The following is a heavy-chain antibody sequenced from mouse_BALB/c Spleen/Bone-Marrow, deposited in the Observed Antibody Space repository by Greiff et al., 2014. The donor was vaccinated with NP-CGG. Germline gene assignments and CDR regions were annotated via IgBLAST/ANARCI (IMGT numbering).Heavy chain of an antibody. CDR3: ARGSPFDF. CDR2: ILPGSDNT. Sequence: VQLQQSGGELMKPGASVKISCKATGYTFSNYWIQWVKQRPGHGPEWIGEILPGSDNTNYNEKFKGKATFTADTSSNTAYMQLSSLTSEDSAVYYCARGSPFDFWGQGTTLTVSS. V-gene: IGHV1-9*01. CDR1: GYTFSNYW. J-gene: IGHJ2*01.